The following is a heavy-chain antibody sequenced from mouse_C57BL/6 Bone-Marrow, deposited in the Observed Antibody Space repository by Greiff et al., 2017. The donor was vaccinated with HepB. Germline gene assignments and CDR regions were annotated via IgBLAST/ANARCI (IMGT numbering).Heavy chain of an antibody. CDR2: IYPRSGNT. Sequence: QVHVKQSGAELARPGASVKLSCKASGYTFTSYGISWVKQRTGQGLEWIGEIYPRSGNTYYNEKFKGKATLTADKSSSTAYMELRSRTSEDSAVYFCARSGYYGYDDGFDYWGQGTTLTVSS. J-gene: IGHJ2*01. CDR1: GYTFTSYG. D-gene: IGHD2-2*01. CDR3: ARSGYYGYDDGFDY. V-gene: IGHV1-81*01.